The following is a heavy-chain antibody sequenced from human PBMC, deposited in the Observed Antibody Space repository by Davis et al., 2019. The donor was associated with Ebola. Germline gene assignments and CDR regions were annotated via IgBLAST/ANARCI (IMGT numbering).Heavy chain of an antibody. Sequence: ASVKVSCKASGYTFTSYYMHWVRQAPGQGLEWMGWINPNSGGTNYAQKFQGRVTMTRDTSISTAYMELSRLRSDDTAVYYCARGKVTIFGVADYYYMDVWGKGTTVTVSS. V-gene: IGHV1-2*02. J-gene: IGHJ6*03. CDR2: INPNSGGT. D-gene: IGHD3-3*01. CDR3: ARGKVTIFGVADYYYMDV. CDR1: GYTFTSYY.